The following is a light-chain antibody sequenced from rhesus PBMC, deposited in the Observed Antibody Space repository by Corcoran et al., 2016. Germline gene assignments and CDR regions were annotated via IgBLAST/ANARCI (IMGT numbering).Light chain of an antibody. J-gene: IGKJ3*01. CDR2: KAS. CDR1: QSISSW. V-gene: IGKV1-22*01. Sequence: DIQMTQSPSSLSASVGDTVTITCRASQSISSWLAWYQQKPGKAPKLLIYKASSLQSGVTSRFSGSGSGTDFTLTISSLQSEDFATYSCQQYSSRPLTFGPGTNLDIK. CDR3: QQYSSRPLT.